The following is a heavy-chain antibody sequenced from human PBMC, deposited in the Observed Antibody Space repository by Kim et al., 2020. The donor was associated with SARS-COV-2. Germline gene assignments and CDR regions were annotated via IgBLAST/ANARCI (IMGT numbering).Heavy chain of an antibody. CDR1: GYTFTGYY. J-gene: IGHJ5*02. D-gene: IGHD6-13*01. CDR3: ARGSPIAAAGRPWDWFDP. CDR2: INPNSGGT. Sequence: ASVKVSCKASGYTFTGYYMHWVRQAPGQGLEWMGWINPNSGGTNYAQKFQGRVTMTRDTSISTAYMELSRLRSDDTAVYYCARGSPIAAAGRPWDWFDPWGQGTLVTVSS. V-gene: IGHV1-2*02.